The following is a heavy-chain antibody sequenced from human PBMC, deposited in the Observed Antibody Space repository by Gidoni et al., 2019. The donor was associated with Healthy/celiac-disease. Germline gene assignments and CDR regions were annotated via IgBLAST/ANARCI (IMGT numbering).Heavy chain of an antibody. D-gene: IGHD2-21*01. V-gene: IGHV3-30*01. CDR2: ISYDGSNK. CDR3: ARDFVDY. CDR1: GLTFSSYA. Sequence: QVQLVESGGGVVQPGQSLRLSCAASGLTFSSYAMHWVRQAPGKGLEWVAVISYDGSNKYYADSVKGRFTISRDNSKNTLYLQMNSLRAEDTAVYYCARDFVDYWGQGTLVTVSS. J-gene: IGHJ4*02.